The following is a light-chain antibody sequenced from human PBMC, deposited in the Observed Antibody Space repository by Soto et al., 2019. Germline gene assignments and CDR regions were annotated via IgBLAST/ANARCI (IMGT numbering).Light chain of an antibody. Sequence: QSALTQPASVSGSPGQSITISCTGTTSDVGGHNYVSWYQQHPDKAPKLMIYDVSNRPSGVSSRFSGSKSGNTASLTISGLQAEDEADYYCSSCTSTSTVLFGGGTQLTVL. V-gene: IGLV2-14*03. J-gene: IGLJ2*01. CDR3: SSCTSTSTVL. CDR1: TSDVGGHNY. CDR2: DVS.